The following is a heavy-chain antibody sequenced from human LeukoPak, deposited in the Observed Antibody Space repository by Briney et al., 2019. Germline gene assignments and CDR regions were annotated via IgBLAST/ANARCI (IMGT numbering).Heavy chain of an antibody. CDR1: GGSISSYY. V-gene: IGHV4-59*08. CDR3: ARQGRGYGGNSDY. CDR2: IYYSGST. Sequence: PSETLSLTCTVSGGSISSYYWTWIRQPPGKGLEWIGYIYYSGSTNYNPSLKSRVTISVDTSKNQFSLKLSSVTAADTAVYYCARQGRGYGGNSDYWGQGILVTVSS. D-gene: IGHD4-23*01. J-gene: IGHJ4*02.